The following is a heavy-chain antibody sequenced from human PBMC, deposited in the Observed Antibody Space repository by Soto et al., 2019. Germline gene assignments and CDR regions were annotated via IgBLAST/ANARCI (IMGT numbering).Heavy chain of an antibody. Sequence: PGGSLRLSCAASGFTFSSYSMNWVRQAPGKGLEWVSYISSSSSTIYYADSVKGRFTISRDNAKNSLYLQMNSLRDEDTAVYYCATYYYDSSGYYGNDAFDIWGQGAMVTVSS. CDR3: ATYYYDSSGYYGNDAFDI. J-gene: IGHJ3*02. CDR2: ISSSSSTI. CDR1: GFTFSSYS. V-gene: IGHV3-48*02. D-gene: IGHD3-22*01.